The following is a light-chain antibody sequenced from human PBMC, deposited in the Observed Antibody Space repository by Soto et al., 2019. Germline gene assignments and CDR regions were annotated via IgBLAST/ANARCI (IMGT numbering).Light chain of an antibody. V-gene: IGKV1-5*03. CDR1: QSISSW. J-gene: IGKJ4*01. CDR2: KAS. CDR3: QQYDSNLLS. Sequence: DIQMTQSPSTLSASVGDRVTITCRASQSISSWLAWYQQKPGKAPKVLVYKASTLESGVPSRFSGSGSGTESTLTISSLQPDDVATYYYQQYDSNLLSFGGGTKVEIK.